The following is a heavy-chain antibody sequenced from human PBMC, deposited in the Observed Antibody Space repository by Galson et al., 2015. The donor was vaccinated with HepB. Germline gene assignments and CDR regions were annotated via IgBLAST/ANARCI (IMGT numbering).Heavy chain of an antibody. J-gene: IGHJ3*02. V-gene: IGHV3-23*01. CDR2: ISDSGGAT. CDR3: ARERGDHAFDI. Sequence: SLRLSCAASGFTFSTYAMNWVRQAPGKGLEWVSTISDSGGATFYADSVKGRFTFSRDNAKNSLYLQMNSLRAEDTAVYYCARERGDHAFDIWGQGTMVTVSS. CDR1: GFTFSTYA. D-gene: IGHD2-21*02.